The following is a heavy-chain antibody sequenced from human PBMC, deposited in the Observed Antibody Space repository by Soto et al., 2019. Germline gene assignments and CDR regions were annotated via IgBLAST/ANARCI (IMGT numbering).Heavy chain of an antibody. V-gene: IGHV4-34*01. D-gene: IGHD5-18*01. J-gene: IGHJ5*01. CDR2: INHSGST. Sequence: SETLSLTCAVYGGSFSGYYWSWIRQPPGKGLEWIGEINHSGSTNYNPSLKSRVTISVDTSKNQFSLKLSSVTAADTAVYYCARQPWIQLWFDYWGQGTLVTAPQ. CDR3: ARQPWIQLWFDY. CDR1: GGSFSGYY.